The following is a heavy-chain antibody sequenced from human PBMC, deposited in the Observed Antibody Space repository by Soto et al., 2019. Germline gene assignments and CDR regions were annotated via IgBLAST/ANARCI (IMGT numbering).Heavy chain of an antibody. V-gene: IGHV1-2*04. Sequence: ASVKVSCKASGYTFTGYYMHWVRQAPGQGLEWMGWINPNSGGTNYAQKFQGWVTMTRDTSISTAYMELSRLRSDDTAVYYCARGLPDIYYANAFDILGQGTMVTV. J-gene: IGHJ3*02. CDR1: GYTFTGYY. D-gene: IGHD3-22*01. CDR3: ARGLPDIYYANAFDI. CDR2: INPNSGGT.